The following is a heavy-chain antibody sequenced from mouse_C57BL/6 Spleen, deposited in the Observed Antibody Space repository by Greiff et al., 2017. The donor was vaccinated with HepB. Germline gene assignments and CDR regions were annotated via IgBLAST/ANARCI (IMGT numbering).Heavy chain of an antibody. D-gene: IGHD2-4*01. CDR2: IYPGDGDT. CDR3: AKGIYYDYDVGFDY. V-gene: IGHV1-80*01. CDR1: GYAFSSYW. Sequence: QVQLQQSGAELVKPGASVKISCKASGYAFSSYWMNWVKQRPGKGLEWIGQIYPGDGDTNYNGKFKGKATLTADKSSSTAYMQLSSLTSEDSAVYFCAKGIYYDYDVGFDYWGQGTTLTVSS. J-gene: IGHJ2*01.